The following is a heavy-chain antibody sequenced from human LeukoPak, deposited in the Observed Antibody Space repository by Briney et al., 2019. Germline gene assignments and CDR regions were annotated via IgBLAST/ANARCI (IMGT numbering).Heavy chain of an antibody. Sequence: SETLSLTCTVSGGSISRYHWSWIRQPPGKGLEWIGYIYYSCSTNYNPPLKSRITISVEPSKNQFSLKLSSVTAADTAVYYCASYSGSSSRLYYYYMDGWGKGTTVTVSS. D-gene: IGHD6-6*01. CDR1: GGSISRYH. CDR2: IYYSCST. J-gene: IGHJ6*03. V-gene: IGHV4-59*01. CDR3: ASYSGSSSRLYYYYMDG.